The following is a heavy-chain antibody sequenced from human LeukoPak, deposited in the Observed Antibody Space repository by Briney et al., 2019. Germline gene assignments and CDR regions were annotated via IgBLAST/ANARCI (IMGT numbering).Heavy chain of an antibody. J-gene: IGHJ6*03. CDR1: GFTFSSYS. CDR3: AKDSVYYYGSGSRTGHYMDV. V-gene: IGHV3-21*01. CDR2: ISSSSSYI. D-gene: IGHD3-10*01. Sequence: GGSLRLSCAASGFTFSSYSMNWVRQAPGKGLEWVSSISSSSSYIYYADSVKGRFTISRDNAKNSLYLQMNSLRAEDTAVYYCAKDSVYYYGSGSRTGHYMDVWGKGTTVTISS.